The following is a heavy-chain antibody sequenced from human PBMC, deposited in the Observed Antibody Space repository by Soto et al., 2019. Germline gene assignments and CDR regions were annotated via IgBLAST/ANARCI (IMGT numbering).Heavy chain of an antibody. CDR1: GGSISSSSYY. V-gene: IGHV4-39*01. Sequence: PSETLSLTCSVSGGSISSSSYYWGWIRQPPGKGLEWIGSIYYSGSTYYNPSLKSRVTISVDTSKNQFSLKLSSVTAADTAVYYCARHDGHSRSLIGYSGQGILVTVSS. J-gene: IGHJ4*02. CDR3: ARHDGHSRSLIGY. CDR2: IYYSGST. D-gene: IGHD1-26*01.